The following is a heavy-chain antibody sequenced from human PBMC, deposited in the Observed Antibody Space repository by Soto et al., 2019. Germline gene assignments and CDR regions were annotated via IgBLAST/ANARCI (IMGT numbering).Heavy chain of an antibody. CDR2: VHPNSGGT. CDR1: GYTFSVYH. J-gene: IGHJ6*02. Sequence: QVHLVQSGAEVKQPGASVKVSCKASGYTFSVYHMHWERQAPGQGLEWMGWVHPNSGGTNYAQSFEGRVTMTRDTSINTAYMELSRLTSDDTAVYYCAKDRQRGMDVWGQWTTVTVSS. V-gene: IGHV1-2*02. CDR3: AKDRQRGMDV.